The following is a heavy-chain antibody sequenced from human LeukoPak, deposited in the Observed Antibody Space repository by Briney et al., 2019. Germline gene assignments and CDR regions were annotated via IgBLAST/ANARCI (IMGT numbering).Heavy chain of an antibody. CDR2: ISGTGGST. V-gene: IGHV3-23*01. J-gene: IGHJ3*02. CDR3: AKIHAAFDI. Sequence: GGSLRLSCAASGFTFSTYAMTWVRQAPGKGLEWVSLISGTGGSTYYADSVKGRFTISRDNSKNTLYLQMNSLRAEDTAVYYCAKIHAAFDIWGQGTMVTVSS. CDR1: GFTFSTYA.